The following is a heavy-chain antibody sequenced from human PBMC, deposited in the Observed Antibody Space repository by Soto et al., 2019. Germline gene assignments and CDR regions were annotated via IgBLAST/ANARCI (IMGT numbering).Heavy chain of an antibody. CDR3: AHIAAAHPQPQGYNWFDP. CDR1: GATFNSLY. Sequence: GAPVKGSCKGFGATFNSLYISWVRPAPGPALEGMGGIIPIFGTANYAQKFQGRVTITADESTSTAYMELSSLRSEDTAVYYCAHIAAAHPQPQGYNWFDPWGQGTRVTGSS. V-gene: IGHV1-69*01. D-gene: IGHD6-13*01. CDR2: IIPIFGTA. J-gene: IGHJ5*02.